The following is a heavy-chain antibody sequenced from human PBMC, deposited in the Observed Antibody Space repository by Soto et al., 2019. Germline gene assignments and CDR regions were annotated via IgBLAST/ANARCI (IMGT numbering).Heavy chain of an antibody. CDR3: ARGVDQLLSNWFDP. V-gene: IGHV4-31*03. D-gene: IGHD2-2*01. CDR2: IYYSGST. Sequence: KPSETLSLTCTVSGGSISSGGYYWSWIRQHPGKGLEWIGYIYYSGSTYYNPSLKSRVTISVDTSKNQFSLKLSSVTAADTAMYYCARGVDQLLSNWFDPWGQGTLVTVSS. J-gene: IGHJ5*02. CDR1: GGSISSGGYY.